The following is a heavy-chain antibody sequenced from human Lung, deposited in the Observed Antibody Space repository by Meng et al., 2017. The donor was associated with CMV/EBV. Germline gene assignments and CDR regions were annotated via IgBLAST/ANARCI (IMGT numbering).Heavy chain of an antibody. CDR1: GFPFISYA. CDR3: ARAFYDSIFDGMDV. Sequence: LSLTCAASGFPFISYAMHWVRQAPGKGLEWVAVISYDGSNKYYADSVKGRFTISRDNSKNTLYLQMNSLRAEDTAVYYCARAFYDSIFDGMDVWGHGTTVTVSS. CDR2: ISYDGSNK. J-gene: IGHJ6*02. V-gene: IGHV3-30*04. D-gene: IGHD3-22*01.